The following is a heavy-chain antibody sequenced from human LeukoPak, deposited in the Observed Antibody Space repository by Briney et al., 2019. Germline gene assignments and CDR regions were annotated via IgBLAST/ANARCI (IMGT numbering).Heavy chain of an antibody. D-gene: IGHD3-3*01. J-gene: IGHJ4*02. CDR3: ASFDFWSGKPLDY. V-gene: IGHV3-21*01. CDR1: GFTFSSYS. Sequence: GGSLRLSCAASGFTFSSYSMNWVRQAPGKGLEWVSSISSSSSYIYYADSVKGRFTTSRDNAKNSLYLQMNSLRAEDTAVYYCASFDFWSGKPLDYWGQGTLVTVSS. CDR2: ISSSSSYI.